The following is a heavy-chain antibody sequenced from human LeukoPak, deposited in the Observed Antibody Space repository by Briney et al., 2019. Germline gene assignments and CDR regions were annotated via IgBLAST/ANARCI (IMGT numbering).Heavy chain of an antibody. Sequence: GGSLRLSCAASGFTFSSYEMTWVRQAPGKGLEWVSYISSSGSTIYYADSVKGRFTISRDNAKNTLYLQMNSLKAEDTAIYYCAREGGSYSNYFDYWGQGTLVTVSS. V-gene: IGHV3-48*03. D-gene: IGHD1-26*01. CDR2: ISSSGSTI. CDR3: AREGGSYSNYFDY. CDR1: GFTFSSYE. J-gene: IGHJ4*02.